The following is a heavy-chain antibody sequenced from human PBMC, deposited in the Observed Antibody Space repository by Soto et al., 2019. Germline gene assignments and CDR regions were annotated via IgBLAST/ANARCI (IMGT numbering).Heavy chain of an antibody. D-gene: IGHD3-22*01. CDR1: GFTFSDYY. CDR2: ISSSSSYT. Sequence: QVQLVESGGGLVKPGGSLRLSCAASGFTFSDYYMSWIRQAPGKGLEWVSYISSSSSYTNYADSVKGRFTISRDNAKNSLYLQMNSLRAEDTAMYYCARDLRIDDSSGYYFIINIYYYYGMDVWGQGTTVTVSS. CDR3: ARDLRIDDSSGYYFIINIYYYYGMDV. V-gene: IGHV3-11*06. J-gene: IGHJ6*02.